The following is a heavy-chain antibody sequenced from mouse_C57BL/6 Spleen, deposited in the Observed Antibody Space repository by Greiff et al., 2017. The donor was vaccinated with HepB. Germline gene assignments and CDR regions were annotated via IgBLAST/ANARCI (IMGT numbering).Heavy chain of an antibody. CDR1: GYTFTDYY. D-gene: IGHD1-1*01. CDR2: IYPGSGNT. Sequence: VQLQQSGAELVRPGASVKLSCKASGYTFTDYYINWVKQRPGQGLEWIARIYPGSGNTYYNEKFKGKATLTAEKSSSTAYMQLSSLTSEDSAVYFCARRAVVYFDVWGTGTTVTVSS. V-gene: IGHV1-76*01. CDR3: ARRAVVYFDV. J-gene: IGHJ1*03.